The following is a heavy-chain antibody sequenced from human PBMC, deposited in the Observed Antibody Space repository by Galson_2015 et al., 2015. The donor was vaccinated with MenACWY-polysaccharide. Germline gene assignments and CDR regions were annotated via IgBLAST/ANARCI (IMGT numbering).Heavy chain of an antibody. V-gene: IGHV3-30-3*01. J-gene: IGHJ5*02. CDR3: ARSHSFSGGGGLDP. Sequence: SLRLSCAASGFTFNSFAMHWVRQAPGKGLEWVALISYDASNKFYADSLKGRFTISRDNSRNTLYLQMDSLRAEDTALYYCARSHSFSGGGGLDPWVQGTLVTVSS. CDR1: GFTFNSFA. D-gene: IGHD2-15*01. CDR2: ISYDASNK.